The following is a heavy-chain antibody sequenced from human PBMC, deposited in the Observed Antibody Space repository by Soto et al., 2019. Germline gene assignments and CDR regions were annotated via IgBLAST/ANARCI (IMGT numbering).Heavy chain of an antibody. CDR2: IYYSGST. V-gene: IGHV4-61*01. J-gene: IGHJ6*02. CDR1: GGSVSSGSYY. CDR3: ARDGYSSGDRYYYYYGMDV. D-gene: IGHD5-18*01. Sequence: QVQLQESGPGLVKPSETLSLTCTVSGGSVSSGSYYWSWIRQPPGKGLEWIGYIYYSGSTNYNPSLKSRVTISVDTSKNQFSLKLSSVAAADTAVYYCARDGYSSGDRYYYYYGMDVWGHGTTVTVSS.